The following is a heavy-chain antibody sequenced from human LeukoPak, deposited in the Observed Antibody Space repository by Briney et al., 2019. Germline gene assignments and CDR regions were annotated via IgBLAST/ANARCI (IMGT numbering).Heavy chain of an antibody. V-gene: IGHV4-39*01. CDR3: ARHGSIATGAFTY. D-gene: IGHD6-13*01. CDR1: GGSISRSSYY. Sequence: PSQTLSLTCSVSGGSISRSSYYWGWTRQPPGKGLEWIGSIYYSGSTYYNPSLKGRDTISVDTSRNQFSLKLGSVTAADTAVYYCARHGSIATGAFTYWGQGTLVTVSS. CDR2: IYYSGST. J-gene: IGHJ4*02.